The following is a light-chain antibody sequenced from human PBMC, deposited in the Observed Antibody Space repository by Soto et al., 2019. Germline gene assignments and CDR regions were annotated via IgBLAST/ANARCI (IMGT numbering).Light chain of an antibody. V-gene: IGKV1-5*01. J-gene: IGKJ1*01. Sequence: EIQMTLSPSAVSASVRDRVTITCRASQSISSWLAWYQQKPGKAPKLLIYDASSLESGVPSRFSGSGSGTEFTLTISSLQPDDFATYYCQQYNSYPTSCQGANVDTK. CDR3: QQYNSYPT. CDR2: DAS. CDR1: QSISSW.